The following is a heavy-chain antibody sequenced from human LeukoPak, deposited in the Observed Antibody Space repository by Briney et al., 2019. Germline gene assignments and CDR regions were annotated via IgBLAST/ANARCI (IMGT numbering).Heavy chain of an antibody. J-gene: IGHJ6*03. Sequence: GGSLRLSCAASGFTFDDYGMSWVRQGPGKGLEWVSGIYWNGGSTGYADSVKGRFTISRDNAKNSLYLQMNSLRAEDTALYYCARDIRGSYYTYYYYMDVWGKGTTVTVSS. D-gene: IGHD1-26*01. V-gene: IGHV3-20*04. CDR2: IYWNGGST. CDR3: ARDIRGSYYTYYYYMDV. CDR1: GFTFDDYG.